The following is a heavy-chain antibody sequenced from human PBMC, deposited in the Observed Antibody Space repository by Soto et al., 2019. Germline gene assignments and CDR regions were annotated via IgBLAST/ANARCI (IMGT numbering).Heavy chain of an antibody. CDR1: GFTFSSYA. CDR3: AKRYYDSSGYYPYYFDY. V-gene: IGHV3-23*01. J-gene: IGHJ4*02. D-gene: IGHD3-22*01. CDR2: ISGSGGST. Sequence: GGSLRLSCAASGFTFSSYAMSWVRQAPGKGLEWVSAISGSGGSTYYADSVKGRFTISRDNSKNTLYLQMNSLRAEDTAVYYCAKRYYDSSGYYPYYFDYWGQGTLVTVSS.